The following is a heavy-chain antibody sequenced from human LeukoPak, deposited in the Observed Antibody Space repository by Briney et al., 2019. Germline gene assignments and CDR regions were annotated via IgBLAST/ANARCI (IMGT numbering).Heavy chain of an antibody. J-gene: IGHJ4*02. CDR2: ISSSSSYI. CDR3: AREGDYYGSGSYYNED. Sequence: GGSLRLSCAASGFTFSSYSMNWVRQAPGKGLEWVSSISSSSSYIYYADSVKGRFTISRDNAKNSLYLQMNSLRAEDTAVYYCAREGDYYGSGSYYNEDWGQGTLVTVSS. D-gene: IGHD3-10*01. V-gene: IGHV3-21*01. CDR1: GFTFSSYS.